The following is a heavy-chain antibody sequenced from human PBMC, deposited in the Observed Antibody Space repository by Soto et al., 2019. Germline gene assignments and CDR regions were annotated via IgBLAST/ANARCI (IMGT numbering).Heavy chain of an antibody. Sequence: EVQLLQSGGGLVQPGESLRLSCAASGFTFANHAMSWFRQAPGKGLEWVSSINGFGENTYYADSVKGRFSISRDSSTLSLPMSSLRAEDTAVYYCARPTGTSYYWKYYFDSWGQGTLVTVSS. J-gene: IGHJ4*02. CDR3: ARPTGTSYYWKYYFDS. CDR1: GFTFANHA. CDR2: INGFGENT. V-gene: IGHV3-23*01. D-gene: IGHD1-1*01.